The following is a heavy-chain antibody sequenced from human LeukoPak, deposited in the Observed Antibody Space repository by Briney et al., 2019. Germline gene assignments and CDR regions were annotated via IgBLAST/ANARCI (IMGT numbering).Heavy chain of an antibody. J-gene: IGHJ4*02. Sequence: PSETLSLTCTVSGGSISSSSYYWGWIRQPPGKGLEWIGSIYYSGSTYYNPSLKSRVTISVDTSKNQFSLKLSSVTAADTAVYYCARVRGEMATIFDYWGQGTLVTVSS. D-gene: IGHD5-24*01. CDR2: IYYSGST. CDR3: ARVRGEMATIFDY. V-gene: IGHV4-39*07. CDR1: GGSISSSSYY.